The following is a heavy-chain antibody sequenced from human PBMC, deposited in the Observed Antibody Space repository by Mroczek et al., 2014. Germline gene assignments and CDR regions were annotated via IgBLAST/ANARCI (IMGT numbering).Heavy chain of an antibody. CDR2: IHYRENT. Sequence: QVQLQESGPRTSEAFGDPVPHLHCLWCLHQQWFLLLGLDPPAPGKGLEWVGAIHYRENTYYNPSLKSRITISVDTSKNHFSLNLNSVTAADTAVYYCSRAAVRDVAVANWGQGTLVTVSS. CDR3: SRAAVRDVAVAN. D-gene: IGHD2-21*01. CDR1: CLHQQWFLL. J-gene: IGHJ4*02. V-gene: IGHV4-39*02.